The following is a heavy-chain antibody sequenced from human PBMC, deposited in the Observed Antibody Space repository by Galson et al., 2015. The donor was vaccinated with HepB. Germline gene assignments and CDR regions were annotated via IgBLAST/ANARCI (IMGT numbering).Heavy chain of an antibody. CDR3: AREYYYDSSGISGIRKPFDY. V-gene: IGHV1-69*04. D-gene: IGHD3-22*01. CDR2: IIPILGIA. Sequence: SVKVSCKASGGTFSSYAISWVRQAPGQGLEWMGRIIPILGIANYAQKFQGRVTITADKSTSTAYMELSSLRSEDTAVYYCAREYYYDSSGISGIRKPFDYWGQGTLVTVSS. CDR1: GGTFSSYA. J-gene: IGHJ4*02.